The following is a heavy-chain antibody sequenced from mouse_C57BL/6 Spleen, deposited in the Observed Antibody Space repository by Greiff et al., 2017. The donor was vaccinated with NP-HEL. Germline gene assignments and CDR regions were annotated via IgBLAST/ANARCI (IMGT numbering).Heavy chain of an antibody. CDR3: ARSGDWYAMDY. CDR2: IDPEDGES. D-gene: IGHD2-13*01. Sequence: VQLQQSGAELVKPGASVKLSCTASGFNFKDYYMPWVKQSTEQGLEWIGRIDPEDGESKYAPKFQGKATITADTSSNPAYLQLSSLTSDDTAVYYCARSGDWYAMDYWGQGTSVTVSS. CDR1: GFNFKDYY. J-gene: IGHJ4*01. V-gene: IGHV14-2*01.